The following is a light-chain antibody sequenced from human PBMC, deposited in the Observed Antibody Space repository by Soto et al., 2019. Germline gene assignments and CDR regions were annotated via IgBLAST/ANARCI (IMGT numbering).Light chain of an antibody. V-gene: IGLV2-23*01. CDR2: GGN. Sequence: LTRPAYVYGSPGQSITISCTGTNSDFGNYNLVSWYQQHPGKTPKLIIYGGNKRPPGVSDRFSGSKSGDTASLTISGLLAEDEADYYCCSYAGGSIYVLFGGGTKVTVL. CDR3: CSYAGGSIYVL. J-gene: IGLJ3*02. CDR1: NSDFGNYNL.